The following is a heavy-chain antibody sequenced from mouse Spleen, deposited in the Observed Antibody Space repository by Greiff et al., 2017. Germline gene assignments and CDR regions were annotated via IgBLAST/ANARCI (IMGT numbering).Heavy chain of an antibody. CDR3: ARRSNHYYAMDY. Sequence: VQLQQSGTELVKPGASVKISCKASGYAFSSYWLNWVKQRPGKGLEWIGQIYPGDGDTNYNGKFKGKATLTADKSSSTAYMQLSSLTSEDSAVYFCARRSNHYYAMDYWGQGTSVTVSS. J-gene: IGHJ4*01. D-gene: IGHD2-5*01. CDR1: GYAFSSYW. V-gene: IGHV1-80*01. CDR2: IYPGDGDT.